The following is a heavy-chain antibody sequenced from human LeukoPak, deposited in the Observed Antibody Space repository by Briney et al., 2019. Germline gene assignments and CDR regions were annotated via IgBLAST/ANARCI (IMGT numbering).Heavy chain of an antibody. CDR1: GFTVSSNY. CDR3: APGTYRLGDY. D-gene: IGHD3-16*02. Sequence: GGSLRLSCAASGFTVSSNYMSWVRQAPGKGLEWVSGISGSGVDTHYADSVKGRFRISRDNSQNTLYLQLSSLRAEDTAVYYCAPGTYRLGDYWGLGTLVTVSS. CDR2: ISGSGVDT. J-gene: IGHJ4*02. V-gene: IGHV3-23*01.